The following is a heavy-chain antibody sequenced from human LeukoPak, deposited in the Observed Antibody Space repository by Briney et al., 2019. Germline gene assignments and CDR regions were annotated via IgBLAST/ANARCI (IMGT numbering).Heavy chain of an antibody. D-gene: IGHD3-22*01. J-gene: IGHJ4*02. CDR3: AREGVDYDSRKHDY. CDR1: GGTFSSYA. V-gene: IGHV1-69*05. CDR2: IIPTFGTA. Sequence: SSVKVSCKASGGTFSSYAISWVRQAPGQGLEWMGGIIPTFGTANYAQKFQGRVTITTDESTSTAYMELSSLRSEDTAVYYCAREGVDYDSRKHDYWGQGTLVTVSS.